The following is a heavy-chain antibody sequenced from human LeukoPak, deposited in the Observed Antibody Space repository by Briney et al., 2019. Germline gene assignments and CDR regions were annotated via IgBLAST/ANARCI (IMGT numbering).Heavy chain of an antibody. CDR1: GFTFSSYA. J-gene: IGHJ4*02. Sequence: GGSLRLSCAASGFTFSSYAMSWVRQAPGKGLEWVSAINGSGGSTYYADSVKGRFTISRDNSKNTLYLQMNSLRAEDTAVYYCAKAQDIVVVVAASPDYWGQGTLVTVSS. D-gene: IGHD2-15*01. CDR2: INGSGGST. CDR3: AKAQDIVVVVAASPDY. V-gene: IGHV3-23*01.